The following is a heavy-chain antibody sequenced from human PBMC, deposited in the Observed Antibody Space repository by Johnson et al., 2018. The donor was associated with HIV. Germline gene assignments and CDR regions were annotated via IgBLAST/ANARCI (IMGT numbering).Heavy chain of an antibody. Sequence: QVQLVESGGGVVQPGRSLRLSCAASGFTFSSYTMHWVRQAPGKGLEWVAVISYDGSNEFYANSVKGRFTISRDNSKNTLYLQMGSLRAEDMAVYYCARCGELRAFDIWGQGTMVTVSS. J-gene: IGHJ3*02. CDR1: GFTFSSYT. V-gene: IGHV3-30*14. CDR3: ARCGELRAFDI. D-gene: IGHD1-26*01. CDR2: ISYDGSNE.